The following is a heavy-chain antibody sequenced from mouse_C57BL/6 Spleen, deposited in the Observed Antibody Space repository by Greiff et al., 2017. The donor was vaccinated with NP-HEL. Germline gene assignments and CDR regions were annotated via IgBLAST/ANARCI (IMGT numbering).Heavy chain of an antibody. V-gene: IGHV1-49*01. Sequence: LQQSGAELVRPGSSVKLSCKDSYFSFMASAMHWVKQRPGHGLEWIGSFTMYSDATEYSENFKGKATLTANTSSSTAYMELSSLTSEDSAVYYCARGKGTAQATLAMDYWGQGTSVTVSS. CDR1: YFSFMASA. CDR2: FTMYSDAT. D-gene: IGHD3-2*02. CDR3: ARGKGTAQATLAMDY. J-gene: IGHJ4*01.